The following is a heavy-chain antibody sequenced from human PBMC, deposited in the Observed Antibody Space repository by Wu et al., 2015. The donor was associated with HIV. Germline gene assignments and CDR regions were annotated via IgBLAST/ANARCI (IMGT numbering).Heavy chain of an antibody. CDR2: MAPNSDVT. CDR3: ARVVYYYDARGLDS. D-gene: IGHD3-22*01. Sequence: QVQLVQSGAEVKKPGASVKVSCKASGYTFTAYYIHWVRQAPGQGLEWMGWMAPNSDVTNFAPKLQGRVTMTRDTSISTAYMELSSLRSDDTAVYYCARVVYYYDARGLDSWGQGTLVTVSS. CDR1: GYTFTAYY. J-gene: IGHJ4*02. V-gene: IGHV1-2*02.